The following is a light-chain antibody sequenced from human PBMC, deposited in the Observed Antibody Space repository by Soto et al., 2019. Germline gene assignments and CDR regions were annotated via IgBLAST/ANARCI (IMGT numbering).Light chain of an antibody. Sequence: EIVLTQSPGTLSFSPGERATLSCRASQSVSSNLAWYQQKPGQAPRLLIYGASTRATGIPARFSGSGSGTEFTLTIRSLKSEDFAVYYCQQYNNWSTFGQGTKVEIK. CDR1: QSVSSN. CDR3: QQYNNWST. CDR2: GAS. V-gene: IGKV3-15*01. J-gene: IGKJ1*01.